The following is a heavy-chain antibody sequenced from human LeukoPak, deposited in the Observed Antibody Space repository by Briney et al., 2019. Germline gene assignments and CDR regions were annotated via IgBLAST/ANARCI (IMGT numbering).Heavy chain of an antibody. CDR2: MNPNSGNT. J-gene: IGHJ6*02. CDR1: GYTFTSYD. Sequence: ASVKVSCKASGYTFTSYDISWVRQATGQGLEWMGWMNPNSGNTGYAQKFQGRVTMTRNTSISTAYMELSSLRSEDTAVYYCARNTAMVYLPFGNYYYYGMDVWGQGTTVTVSS. D-gene: IGHD5-18*01. V-gene: IGHV1-8*01. CDR3: ARNTAMVYLPFGNYYYYGMDV.